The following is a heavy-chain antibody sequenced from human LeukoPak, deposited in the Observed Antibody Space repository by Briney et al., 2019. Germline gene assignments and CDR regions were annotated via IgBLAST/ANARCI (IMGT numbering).Heavy chain of an antibody. CDR2: IYYSGST. Sequence: SETLSLTCTVSGGSISSYYWSWIRQHPGKGLEWIGYIYYSGSTYYNPSLKSRVTISVDTSKNQFSLKLSSVTAADTAVYYCASYNTERIFLDYWGQGTLVTVSS. J-gene: IGHJ4*02. D-gene: IGHD3-3*01. CDR3: ASYNTERIFLDY. CDR1: GGSISSYY. V-gene: IGHV4-59*06.